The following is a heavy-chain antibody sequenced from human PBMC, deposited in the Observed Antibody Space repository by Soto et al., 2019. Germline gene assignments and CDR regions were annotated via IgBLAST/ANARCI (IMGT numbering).Heavy chain of an antibody. Sequence: GGSLRLSCAASGFTFDDYAMHWVRQAPGKGLEWVSGISWNSGSIGYADSVKGRFTISRDNAKNSLYLQMNSLRAEDTALYYCAKDSKAAAGMAQFYYFDYWGQGTLVTVSS. CDR1: GFTFDDYA. J-gene: IGHJ4*02. D-gene: IGHD6-13*01. CDR3: AKDSKAAAGMAQFYYFDY. CDR2: ISWNSGSI. V-gene: IGHV3-9*01.